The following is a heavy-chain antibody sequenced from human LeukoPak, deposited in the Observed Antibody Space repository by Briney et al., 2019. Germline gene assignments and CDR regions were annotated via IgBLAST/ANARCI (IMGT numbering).Heavy chain of an antibody. CDR3: ARGQRIRYFDH. V-gene: IGHV4-34*01. CDR2: INHSGST. J-gene: IGHJ4*02. D-gene: IGHD3-9*01. Sequence: NPSETLSLTCAVYGGSFSGYYWSWIRQPPGKGLEWIGEINHSGSTNYNPSLKSRVTISVDTSKNQFSLKLSSVTAAGTAVYYCARGQRIRYFDHWGQGTLVTVSS. CDR1: GGSFSGYY.